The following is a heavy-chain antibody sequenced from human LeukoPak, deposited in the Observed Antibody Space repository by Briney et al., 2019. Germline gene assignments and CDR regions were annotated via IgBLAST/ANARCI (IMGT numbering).Heavy chain of an antibody. CDR1: GFPFSSYG. V-gene: IGHV3-33*01. CDR3: ARDLSAAFDF. Sequence: GSLRLSCAASGFPFSSYGMHWARQAPGKGLEWVARLVYDARSDYANSVKGRFSISRDDSKNTLFLDMSNLRVEDTALYYCARDLSAAFDFWGQGVLVTVSS. J-gene: IGHJ4*02. D-gene: IGHD6-19*01. CDR2: LVYDARS.